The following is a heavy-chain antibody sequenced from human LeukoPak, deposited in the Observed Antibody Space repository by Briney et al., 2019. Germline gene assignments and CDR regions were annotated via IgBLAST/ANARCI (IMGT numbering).Heavy chain of an antibody. CDR2: IYYSGST. CDR3: ARDRLEYGFGGLSFPYYYMDV. J-gene: IGHJ6*03. CDR1: GGSISSGSFY. V-gene: IGHV4-61*01. Sequence: PSETLSLTCTVSGGSISSGSFYWSWIRRPPGKGLEWIGYIYYSGSTNYNPSLKSRVTISVDTSKNQFSLKLSSVTAADTAVYYCARDRLEYGFGGLSFPYYYMDVWGKGTTVTVSS. D-gene: IGHD3-10*01.